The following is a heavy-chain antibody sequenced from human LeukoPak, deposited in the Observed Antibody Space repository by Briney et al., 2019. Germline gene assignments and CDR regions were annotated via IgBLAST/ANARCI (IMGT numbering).Heavy chain of an antibody. CDR1: GFTFPNYW. J-gene: IGHJ4*02. Sequence: GGSLRLSCAASGFTFPNYWMSWVRQAPGKGLEWVANIRQDGSEKFYVDSVKGRFTISRDNDKSSLYLQMNSLRGEDTAMYYCARQTSASTVFDYWGQGTLVTVSS. CDR3: ARQTSASTVFDY. D-gene: IGHD5/OR15-5a*01. CDR2: IRQDGSEK. V-gene: IGHV3-7*03.